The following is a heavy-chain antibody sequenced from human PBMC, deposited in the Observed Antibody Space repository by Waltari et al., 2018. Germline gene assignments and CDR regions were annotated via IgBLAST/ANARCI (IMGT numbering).Heavy chain of an antibody. CDR1: GFTFSRYG. D-gene: IGHD3-10*01. CDR2: IRYDGSNK. Sequence: QVQLVESGGGVVQPGGSLRLSCAASGFTFSRYGMHWVSQAPGKGLEWVAFIRYDGSNKYYADSVKGRFTISRDNSKNTLYLQMNSLRAEDTAVYYCAKDRAEFDYYYYYMDVWGKGTTVTVSS. J-gene: IGHJ6*03. V-gene: IGHV3-30*02. CDR3: AKDRAEFDYYYYYMDV.